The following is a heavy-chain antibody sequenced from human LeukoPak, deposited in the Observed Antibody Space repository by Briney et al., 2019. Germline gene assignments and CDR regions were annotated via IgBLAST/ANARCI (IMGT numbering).Heavy chain of an antibody. D-gene: IGHD2-15*01. V-gene: IGHV3-74*01. J-gene: IGHJ6*02. CDR1: GFTFSDYW. CDR3: ARAGWDLLPPYYYYGLDV. Sequence: PGGSLRLSYVASGFTFSDYWMHWVRQAPGKGLVWLSRINSEGSSVSYADSVKGRITISRDNAKNTLYLQMSSLREEDTAVYFCARAGWDLLPPYYYYGLDVWGQGTTVTVSS. CDR2: INSEGSSV.